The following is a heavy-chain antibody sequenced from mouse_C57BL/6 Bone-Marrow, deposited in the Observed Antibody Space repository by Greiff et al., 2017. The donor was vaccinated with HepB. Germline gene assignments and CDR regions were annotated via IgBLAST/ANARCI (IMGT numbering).Heavy chain of an antibody. CDR1: GFNIKDDY. J-gene: IGHJ2*01. CDR2: IDPENGDT. CDR3: TGGLRLDYYFDY. D-gene: IGHD2-4*01. V-gene: IGHV14-4*01. Sequence: EVKLVESGAELVRPGASVKLSCTASGFNIKDDYMHWVKQRPEQGLEWIGWIDPENGDTEYASKFQGKATITADTSSNTAYLQLSSLTSEDTAVYYCTGGLRLDYYFDYWGQGTTLTVSS.